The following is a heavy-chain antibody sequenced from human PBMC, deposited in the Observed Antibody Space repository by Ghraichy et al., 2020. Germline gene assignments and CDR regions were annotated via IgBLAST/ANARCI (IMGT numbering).Heavy chain of an antibody. J-gene: IGHJ6*02. CDR1: GFTFSSYG. CDR3: AKERDTSGYYSFRGDYYGMDV. CDR2: ISYDGSKK. V-gene: IGHV3-30*18. Sequence: GESLNISCAASGFTFSSYGMHWVRQAPGKGLEWVAVISYDGSKKHYEDSVKGRVTVSRDNSKNTLYLQMNSLRAEDTAVYYCAKERDTSGYYSFRGDYYGMDVWGQGTTVTVSS. D-gene: IGHD3-22*01.